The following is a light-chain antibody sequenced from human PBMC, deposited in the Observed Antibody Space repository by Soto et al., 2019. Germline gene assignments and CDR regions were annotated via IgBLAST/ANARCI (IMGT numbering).Light chain of an antibody. V-gene: IGLV2-14*03. CDR1: SSDVGGYNY. CDR3: SSYTSSSTLGV. CDR2: DVS. Sequence: QSVLTQPASVSGSPGQSITISCTGPSSDVGGYNYVSWYQHHPGKAPKLMIYDVSNRPSGVSNRFSGSKSGNTASLTISGLQAEDEADYYCSSYTSSSTLGVFGTGTKVTVL. J-gene: IGLJ1*01.